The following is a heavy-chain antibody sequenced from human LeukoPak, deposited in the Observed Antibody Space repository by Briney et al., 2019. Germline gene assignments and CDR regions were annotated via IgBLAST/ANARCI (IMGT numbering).Heavy chain of an antibody. CDR2: ISSSSSTI. Sequence: GGSLRLSCAASGFTFGSYSMNWVRQAPGKGLEWVSYISSSSSTIYYADSVKGRFTISRDNAKNSLFLKMNSLSAEDTAVYYCARDYRHYSGWFDPWGQGTLVTVSS. CDR1: GFTFGSYS. V-gene: IGHV3-48*04. J-gene: IGHJ5*02. D-gene: IGHD2-21*01. CDR3: ARDYRHYSGWFDP.